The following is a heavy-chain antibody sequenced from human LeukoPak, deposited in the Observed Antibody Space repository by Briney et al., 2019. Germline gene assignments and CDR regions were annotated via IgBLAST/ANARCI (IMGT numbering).Heavy chain of an antibody. CDR1: GYSFTSYW. CDR3: ARQGLDGDCVDY. J-gene: IGHJ4*02. V-gene: IGHV5-10-1*01. D-gene: IGHD2-21*02. CDR2: IDPSDSYT. Sequence: GESLQISCKGSGYSFTSYWINWVRQMPGKGLEWMGRIDPSDSYTNHSPSFQGHVTISTDKSISTAYLQWSSLKASDTAMYYCARQGLDGDCVDYWGQGTLVTVSS.